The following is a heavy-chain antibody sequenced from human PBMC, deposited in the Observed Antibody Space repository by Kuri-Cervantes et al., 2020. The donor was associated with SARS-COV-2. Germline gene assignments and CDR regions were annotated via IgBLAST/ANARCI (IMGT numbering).Heavy chain of an antibody. J-gene: IGHJ4*02. CDR3: VRDGDHWNFDY. D-gene: IGHD1-1*01. CDR1: GLTFSSYA. CDR2: IKQDGSEK. V-gene: IGHV3-7*01. Sequence: GESPKIPCAASGLTFSSYAMSWVRQAPGEGLEWVANIKQDGSEKYYADSVQGRFTLSRDNAKNMLFLQMNSLRAEDTAVYYCVRDGDHWNFDYWGQGTLVTVSS.